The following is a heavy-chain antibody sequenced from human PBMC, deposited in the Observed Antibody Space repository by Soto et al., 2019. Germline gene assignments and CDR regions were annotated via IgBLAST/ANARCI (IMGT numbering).Heavy chain of an antibody. V-gene: IGHV3-23*01. Sequence: EMQLLESGGGLVQPGGSLRLSCKASGFSFANYAMAWVRQPQGKGLEWVSSVTGSGDTSYYADSVKGRFTISRDNSKWILYLQRNSQRADDTPIYSCADPGAHWPRGGRGTPVPVSS. CDR1: GFSFANYA. CDR2: VTGSGDTS. D-gene: IGHD1-1*01. J-gene: IGHJ4*02. CDR3: ADPGAHWPR.